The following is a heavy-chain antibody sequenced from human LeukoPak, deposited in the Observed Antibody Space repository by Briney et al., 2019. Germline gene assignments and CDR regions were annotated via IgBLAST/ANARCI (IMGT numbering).Heavy chain of an antibody. CDR3: ARDGAPELSGSYWFWFDP. CDR2: INPNSGGT. D-gene: IGHD3-10*01. Sequence: GASVKVSCKASGYTFTGYYMHWVRQAPGQGLEWMGWINPNSGGTNYAQKFQGRVTMTRDTSISTAYMELSRLRSDDTAVYYCARDGAPELSGSYWFWFDPWGQGTLVTVSS. J-gene: IGHJ5*02. V-gene: IGHV1-2*02. CDR1: GYTFTGYY.